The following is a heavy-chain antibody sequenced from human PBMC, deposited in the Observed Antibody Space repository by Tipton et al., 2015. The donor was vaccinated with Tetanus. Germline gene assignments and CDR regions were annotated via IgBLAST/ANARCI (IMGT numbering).Heavy chain of an antibody. CDR3: TSGNMFDY. CDR2: ISSTSAYI. J-gene: IGHJ4*02. Sequence: SLRLSCVVSGFTFGSYWMSWVRQAPGKGLEWVSSISSTSAYIYYADSVKGRFTISRDNAKNSLFLQMSSLRADDTAVYFCTSGNMFDYWGQGTLVTVSS. D-gene: IGHD1-14*01. V-gene: IGHV3-21*01. CDR1: GFTFGSYW.